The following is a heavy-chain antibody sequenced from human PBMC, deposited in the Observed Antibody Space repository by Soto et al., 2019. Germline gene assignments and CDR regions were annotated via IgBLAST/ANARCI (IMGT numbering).Heavy chain of an antibody. CDR2: INPKSGGT. CDR1: GYTFTDYC. V-gene: IGHV1-2*02. D-gene: IGHD3-22*01. CDR3: ARATSSYYYDSSGYSYRYYFDY. Sequence: ASVKVSCKASGYTFTDYCMHWVRQAPGQGLEWVGWINPKSGGTNYAQKFQGRGTMTRDTSISTAYMELRRLRSDDTAVYYCARATSSYYYDSSGYSYRYYFDYRGQGNRVIVSS. J-gene: IGHJ4*02.